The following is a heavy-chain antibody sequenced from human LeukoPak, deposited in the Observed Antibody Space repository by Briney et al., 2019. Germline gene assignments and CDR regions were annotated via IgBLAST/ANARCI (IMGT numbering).Heavy chain of an antibody. CDR2: INPNSGGT. Sequence: ASVKVSCKASGYTVSDYFIHWVRQAPGQGLEWMGRINPNSGGTNYAQKFQDRVTMTRDTSISTAYMELSRLRSDDTDVYYCARVWDFGSGNYPSDYWGQGTLVTVSS. CDR1: GYTVSDYF. J-gene: IGHJ4*02. D-gene: IGHD3-10*01. CDR3: ARVWDFGSGNYPSDY. V-gene: IGHV1-2*05.